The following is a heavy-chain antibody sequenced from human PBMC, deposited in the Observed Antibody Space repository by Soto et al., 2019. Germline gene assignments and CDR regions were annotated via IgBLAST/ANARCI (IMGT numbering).Heavy chain of an antibody. J-gene: IGHJ4*02. Sequence: GGSLRLSCAASGFTFSSYAMHWVRQAPGKGLEWVAVISYDGSNKYYADSVKGRFTISRDNSKNTLHLQMNSLRAEDTAVYYCAREWWGAGTTPYFDYWGQGTLVTVSS. CDR2: ISYDGSNK. CDR3: AREWWGAGTTPYFDY. V-gene: IGHV3-30-3*01. CDR1: GFTFSSYA. D-gene: IGHD1-7*01.